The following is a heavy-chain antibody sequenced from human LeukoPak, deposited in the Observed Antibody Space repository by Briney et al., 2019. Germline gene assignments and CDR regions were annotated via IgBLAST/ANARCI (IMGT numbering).Heavy chain of an antibody. CDR3: ARGRSYFDWFVRRYYFDY. CDR2: INHSGST. Sequence: ASETLSLTCAVYGGSFSGYYWSWIRQPPGKGLEWIGEINHSGSTNYNPSLKSRVTISVDTSKNQFSLKLSSVTAADTAVYYCARGRSYFDWFVRRYYFDYWGQGTLVTVSS. J-gene: IGHJ4*02. V-gene: IGHV4-34*01. CDR1: GGSFSGYY. D-gene: IGHD3-9*01.